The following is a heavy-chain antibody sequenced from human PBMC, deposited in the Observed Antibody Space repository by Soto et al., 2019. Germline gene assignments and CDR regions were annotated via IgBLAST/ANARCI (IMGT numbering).Heavy chain of an antibody. D-gene: IGHD3-10*01. V-gene: IGHV4-39*01. CDR3: ARQEPPDYYGSGTFDP. CDR2: IYYSGST. Sequence: SETLSLTCTVSGGSISSSSYYWGWIRQPPGKGLEWIGSIYYSGSTYYNPSLKSRVTISVDTSKNQFSLKLSSVTAADTAVYYCARQEPPDYYGSGTFDPWGQGTLVTVSS. CDR1: GGSISSSSYY. J-gene: IGHJ5*02.